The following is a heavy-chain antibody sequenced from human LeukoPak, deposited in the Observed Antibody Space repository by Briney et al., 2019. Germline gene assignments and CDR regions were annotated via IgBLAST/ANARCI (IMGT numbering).Heavy chain of an antibody. CDR1: GYTFTSYG. D-gene: IGHD2-21*02. Sequence: GASVKVSCKASGYTFTSYGIRWVRQAPGQGLEWMGWISAYNGNTNYAQKLQGRVTMTTDTSTSTPYMYLRSRTSEDTAVYYCARTVVVTAYRAGVDAFYIWGQGTMLTVSS. CDR2: ISAYNGNT. V-gene: IGHV1-18*01. CDR3: ARTVVVTAYRAGVDAFYI. J-gene: IGHJ3*02.